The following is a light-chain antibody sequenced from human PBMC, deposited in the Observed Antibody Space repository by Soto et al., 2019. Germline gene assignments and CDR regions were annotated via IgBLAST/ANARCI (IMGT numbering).Light chain of an antibody. Sequence: DIQMTQSPSTLSASVGDRVTITCRASQSISSWLSWYQQKPGKAPKLLIYKASSLESGVPSRFSGSGSGKEFTLTISSLRPDDFATYYCQQYNSYSRTFGKGTKVDIK. CDR1: QSISSW. V-gene: IGKV1-5*03. CDR3: QQYNSYSRT. J-gene: IGKJ1*01. CDR2: KAS.